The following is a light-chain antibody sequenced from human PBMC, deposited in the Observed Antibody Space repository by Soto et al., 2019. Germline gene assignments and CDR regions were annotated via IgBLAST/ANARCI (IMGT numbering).Light chain of an antibody. Sequence: DIQMTQSPSSLSAFVGDTVTITCRASQDISNFLAWYQQKPGKVHKLLIYAASTLQSGVPSRFSGSGSGTDFTLTISSLQPEDVATYYCQKCKIAPFTFGGGTKVEMK. CDR3: QKCKIAPFT. J-gene: IGKJ4*01. V-gene: IGKV1-27*01. CDR1: QDISNF. CDR2: AAS.